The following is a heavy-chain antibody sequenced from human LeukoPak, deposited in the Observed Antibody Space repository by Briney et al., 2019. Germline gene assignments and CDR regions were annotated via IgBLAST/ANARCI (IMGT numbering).Heavy chain of an antibody. Sequence: GVSLRLSCAASGFTFSSYDMSWVRQAPGKGLEWVSTISNNGGRTFYSDSVKGRFTISRDNSKNTLYLQMNSLRAEDTAVYYCATTADRGYDDWGQGTLVTVSS. CDR1: GFTFSSYD. CDR2: ISNNGGRT. V-gene: IGHV3-23*01. CDR3: ATTADRGYDD. J-gene: IGHJ4*02. D-gene: IGHD3-10*01.